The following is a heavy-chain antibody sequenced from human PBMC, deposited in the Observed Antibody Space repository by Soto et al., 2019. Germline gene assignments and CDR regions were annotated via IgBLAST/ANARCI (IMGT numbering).Heavy chain of an antibody. J-gene: IGHJ6*02. CDR2: ISFDGDKK. CDR1: GFTFKTYA. Sequence: QAHLVESGGGVVQPGRSLRLSCAASGFTFKTYALHWVRQAPGKGLEWVAVISFDGDKKYYADSVKGRFTISRDNFKRTLYLPMNNLRIDDTALYFCGREDDYGYRYIKYGLDVWGQGDTVTGSS. V-gene: IGHV3-30-3*01. CDR3: GREDDYGYRYIKYGLDV. D-gene: IGHD4-17*01.